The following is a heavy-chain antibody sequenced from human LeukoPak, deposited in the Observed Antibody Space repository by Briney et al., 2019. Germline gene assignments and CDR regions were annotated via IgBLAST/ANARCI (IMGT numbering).Heavy chain of an antibody. Sequence: GGSLRLSCAASGFTFSSYWMHWVRQAPGKGLVWVSHINTDGSYTRYADSVKGRFTIARDNAKSTLYLQMNSLRAEDTAVYYCARGGLLSRYWGQGTLVTVSS. CDR1: GFTFSSYW. CDR2: INTDGSYT. CDR3: ARGGLLSRY. V-gene: IGHV3-74*01. D-gene: IGHD1-26*01. J-gene: IGHJ4*02.